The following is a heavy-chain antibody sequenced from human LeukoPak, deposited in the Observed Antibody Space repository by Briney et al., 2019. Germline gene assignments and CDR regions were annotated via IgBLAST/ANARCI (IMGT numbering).Heavy chain of an antibody. CDR2: IYYTGST. CDR1: GGSFSSYY. D-gene: IGHD1-26*01. V-gene: IGHV4-59*01. CDR3: ASYGGTSRAFDY. J-gene: IGHJ4*02. Sequence: SETLSLTCTVSGGSFSSYYWSWIRQPPGKGLEWIGYIYYTGSTYYNPSLKSRVTISVDTSKNQFSLELSSLTAADTAAYYCASYGGTSRAFDYWGQGTLVTVSS.